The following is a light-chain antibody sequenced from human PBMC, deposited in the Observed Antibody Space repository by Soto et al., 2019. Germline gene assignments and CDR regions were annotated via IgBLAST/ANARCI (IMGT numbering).Light chain of an antibody. Sequence: QSALTQPASVSGSPGQSITISCTGTSRDIGSYNLVSWYQQHPGKAPKLMIYEGNKRPSGVSNRFSVSKSGNTASLTISGLQAEDEGDYFCCSYAGFSAVDFGSGTKVTVL. CDR1: SRDIGSYNL. CDR2: EGN. V-gene: IGLV2-23*03. CDR3: CSYAGFSAVD. J-gene: IGLJ1*01.